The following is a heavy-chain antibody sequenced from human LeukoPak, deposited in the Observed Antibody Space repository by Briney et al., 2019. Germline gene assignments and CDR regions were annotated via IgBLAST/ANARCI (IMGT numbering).Heavy chain of an antibody. CDR1: GFTSSSYG. D-gene: IGHD2/OR15-2a*01. CDR2: IYSGGNT. Sequence: GGTLRLSCTASGFTSSSYGMSWVRQAPGKGLEWVSVIYSGGNTYYADSVKGRFTISRDISKNTLYLQMNSLRAEDTAVYFCARAVISGALYYFDCWGQGTLVTVSS. J-gene: IGHJ4*02. CDR3: ARAVISGALYYFDC. V-gene: IGHV3-53*01.